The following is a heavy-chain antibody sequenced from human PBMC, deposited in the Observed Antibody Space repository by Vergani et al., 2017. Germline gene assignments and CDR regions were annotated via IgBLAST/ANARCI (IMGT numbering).Heavy chain of an antibody. D-gene: IGHD3-9*01. CDR1: GFTFSSYS. Sequence: EVQLVESGGGLVQHGGSLRLSCAASGFTFSSYSMNWVRQAPGKGLEWVSYISSSSSTIYYADSVKGRFTISRDNAKNSLYLQMNSLRAEDTAVYYCARDSLDILTGYYQGYLDYWGQGTLVTVSS. CDR3: ARDSLDILTGYYQGYLDY. J-gene: IGHJ4*02. CDR2: ISSSSSTI. V-gene: IGHV3-48*04.